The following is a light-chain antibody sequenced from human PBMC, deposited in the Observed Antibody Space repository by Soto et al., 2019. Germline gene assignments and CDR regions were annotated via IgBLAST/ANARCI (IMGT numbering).Light chain of an antibody. CDR2: LNSDGSH. V-gene: IGLV4-69*02. Sequence: QPVLTQSPSASASLGASVNLTCTLTGGHSTYSIGWHQQQPQRGPRFLMRLNSDGSHSKGDGIPDRFSGSSSGAERFPTISSLQSEDEADYYCQTWGRGIVVFGGGTKLTVL. CDR1: GGHSTYS. J-gene: IGLJ2*01. CDR3: QTWGRGIVV.